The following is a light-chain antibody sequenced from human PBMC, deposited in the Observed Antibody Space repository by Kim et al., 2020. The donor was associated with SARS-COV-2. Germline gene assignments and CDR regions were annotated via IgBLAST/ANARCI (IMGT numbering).Light chain of an antibody. Sequence: GQRVTMCGSGSSSNIGSNTVNWDQQLPGTAPKLLIYSNNQRPSGVPDRFSGSKSGTSASLAISGLQSEDEADYYCAAWDDSLNGVVFGGGTQLTVL. CDR1: SSNIGSNT. J-gene: IGLJ2*01. CDR3: AAWDDSLNGVV. CDR2: SNN. V-gene: IGLV1-44*01.